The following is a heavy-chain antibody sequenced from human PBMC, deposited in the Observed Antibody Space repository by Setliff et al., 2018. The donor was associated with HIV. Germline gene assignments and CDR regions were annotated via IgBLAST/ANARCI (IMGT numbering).Heavy chain of an antibody. J-gene: IGHJ4*02. CDR3: ATRYFDSASFGY. CDR2: IYSSGST. V-gene: IGHV4-61*09. Sequence: SETLSLTCTVSGGFISSGTYHWSWIRQSAGKGLEWIGHIYSSGSTNYNPPLKSRVTISTDTSKNRFSLNLSSVTAADTAVYYCATRYFDSASFGYWGQGALVTVSS. CDR1: GGFISSGTYH. D-gene: IGHD3-9*01.